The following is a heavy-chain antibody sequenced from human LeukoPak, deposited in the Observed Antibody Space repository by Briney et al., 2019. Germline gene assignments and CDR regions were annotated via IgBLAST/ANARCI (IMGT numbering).Heavy chain of an antibody. CDR2: IYYSGST. CDR1: GGSISSYY. J-gene: IGHJ4*02. V-gene: IGHV4-59*08. CDR3: ARHHTGYYFDY. Sequence: SETLSLTCTVSGGSISSYYWSWIRQPPGKGLEWIGYIYYSGSTNYNPSLKSRVTVSVDTSKNQFSLKLSSVTAADTAVYYCARHHTGYYFDYWGQGTLVTVS. D-gene: IGHD1-1*01.